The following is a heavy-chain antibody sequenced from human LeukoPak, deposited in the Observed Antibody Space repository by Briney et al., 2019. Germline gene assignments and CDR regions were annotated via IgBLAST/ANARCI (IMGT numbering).Heavy chain of an antibody. CDR3: AKGAQWELPLDY. CDR2: ISGSGGST. J-gene: IGHJ4*02. D-gene: IGHD1-26*01. Sequence: GGSLRLSCAASGFTFSSSWMSWVRQAPGKGLEWVSAISGSGGSTYYADSVKGRFTISRDNSKNTLYLQMNSLRADDTAVYYCAKGAQWELPLDYWGQGTLVTVSS. V-gene: IGHV3-23*01. CDR1: GFTFSSSW.